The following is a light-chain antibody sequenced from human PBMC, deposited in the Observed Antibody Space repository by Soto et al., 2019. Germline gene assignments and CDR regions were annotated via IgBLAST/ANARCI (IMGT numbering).Light chain of an antibody. CDR2: DTS. J-gene: IGKJ2*01. CDR3: QQYNSFPFT. V-gene: IGKV1-5*01. Sequence: EITMTQSPSTLSASVGDRVIITCRASQTTSSWLAWYQQKPGKAPNLLIYDTSSLQSGVPSRFSGSGSGTAFTLTINSLQPDDFATYYCQQYNSFPFTFGQGIKLDIK. CDR1: QTTSSW.